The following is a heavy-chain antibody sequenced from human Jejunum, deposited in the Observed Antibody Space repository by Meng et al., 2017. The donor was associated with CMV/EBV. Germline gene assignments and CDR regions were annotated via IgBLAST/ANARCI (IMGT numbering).Heavy chain of an antibody. CDR2: MSTYETFT. CDR1: GFTFTCDY. CDR3: AREGGRDGNYFDY. Sequence: VVVVESGGVVVHAGAAPRSSTAAAGFTFTCDYMCWFRQAPGEGGGWGSRMSTYETFTEYEESLEGRSTISRDSAKNTVYLQMDSLRVADTAIYYCAREGGRDGNYFDYWGQGTLVTVSS. J-gene: IGHJ4*02. D-gene: IGHD4-17*01. V-gene: IGHV3-74*01.